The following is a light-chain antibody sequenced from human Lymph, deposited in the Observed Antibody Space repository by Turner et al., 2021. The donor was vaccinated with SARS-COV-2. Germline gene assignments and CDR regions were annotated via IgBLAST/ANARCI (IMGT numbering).Light chain of an antibody. V-gene: IGKV1-33*01. CDR3: QQNDNLPPT. CDR1: QDISNY. CDR2: DAS. J-gene: IGKJ4*01. Sequence: DIQMTQSPSSLSASVGDRVTITCQASQDISNYLNWYQQKPGKAPKLLIYDASNLKTGVPSRFSGSGSGTDFTFTISSLQPEDFATYYCQQNDNLPPTFGGGTKVEIK.